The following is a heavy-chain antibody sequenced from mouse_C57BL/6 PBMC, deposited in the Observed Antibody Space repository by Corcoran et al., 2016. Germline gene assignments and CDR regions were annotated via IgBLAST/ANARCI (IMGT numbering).Heavy chain of an antibody. CDR3: ARRDDYDPAGFAY. Sequence: QIQLVQSGPELKKPGETVKISCKASGYTFTTYGMSWVKQAPGKGLKWMGWINTYSGVPTYADDFKGRFAFSLETSASTAYLQINNRKNEDTATYFCARRDDYDPAGFAYWGQGTLVTVSA. CDR2: INTYSGVP. CDR1: GYTFTTYG. J-gene: IGHJ3*01. V-gene: IGHV9-3*01. D-gene: IGHD2-4*01.